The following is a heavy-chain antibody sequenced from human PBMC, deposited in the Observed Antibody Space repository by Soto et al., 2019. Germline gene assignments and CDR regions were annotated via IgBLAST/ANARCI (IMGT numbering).Heavy chain of an antibody. CDR2: LSYDGSRK. D-gene: IGHD3-22*01. V-gene: IGHV3-30*18. CDR1: GFTFSSYA. CDR3: SKDSYYHDSSGYYIFDY. J-gene: IGHJ4*02. Sequence: PGGSLTLSCAASGFTFSSYAMSWVRQAPGKGLEWVAHLSYDGSRKHYADSVKGRFTISRDNSENTLYLQMNSLRTEDTAVYYCSKDSYYHDSSGYYIFDYWGQGTLVTVSS.